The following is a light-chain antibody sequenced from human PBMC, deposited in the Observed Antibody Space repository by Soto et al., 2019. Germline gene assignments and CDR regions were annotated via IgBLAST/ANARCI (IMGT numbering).Light chain of an antibody. CDR3: HQYGNSPWT. V-gene: IGKV3-20*01. J-gene: IGKJ1*01. CDR1: QSVSSSY. Sequence: EIVLTQCPGTLSLSPGKRATLSCRASQSVSSSYLAWYQQKRGQAPRLLIHGVSSRATGIPDRFSGSGSGTDCTLTISRLETEDFAVYYCHQYGNSPWTFGQGTKVEIK. CDR2: GVS.